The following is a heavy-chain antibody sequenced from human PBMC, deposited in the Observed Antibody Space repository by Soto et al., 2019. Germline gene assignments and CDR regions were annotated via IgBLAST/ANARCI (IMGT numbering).Heavy chain of an antibody. Sequence: EVQLVESGGGVVRPGGSLRLSCAASGFTFDDYGMSWVRQAPGKGLEWVSGINWNGGSTGYADSVKGRFTISRDNAKNSLYLQMNSLRAEDTALYYCARERYYYDSSGYTSVGYYFDYWGQGTLVTVSS. V-gene: IGHV3-20*04. CDR3: ARERYYYDSSGYTSVGYYFDY. CDR2: INWNGGST. D-gene: IGHD3-22*01. CDR1: GFTFDDYG. J-gene: IGHJ4*02.